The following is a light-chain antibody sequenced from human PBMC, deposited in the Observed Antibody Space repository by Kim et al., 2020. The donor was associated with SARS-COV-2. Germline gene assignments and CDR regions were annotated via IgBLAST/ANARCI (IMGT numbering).Light chain of an antibody. V-gene: IGKV3-15*01. CDR1: QSVANN. CDR3: QQYSHRPPYT. J-gene: IGKJ2*01. CDR2: GAS. Sequence: VSPGDRPTLSCSASQSVANNVAWYQQIPGQSPRLLIYGASARATDIPVRFSGDGSGTEFSLTISSLQSEDFAVYYCQQYSHRPPYTFGQGTKLEI.